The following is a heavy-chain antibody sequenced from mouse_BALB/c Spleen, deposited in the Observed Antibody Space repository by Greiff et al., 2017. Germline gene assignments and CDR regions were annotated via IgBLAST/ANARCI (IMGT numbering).Heavy chain of an antibody. J-gene: IGHJ2*01. V-gene: IGHV5-6-3*01. CDR2: INSNGGST. CDR3: ARDRYYYGSSPYYFDY. CDR1: GFTFSSYG. D-gene: IGHD1-1*01. Sequence: EVMLVESGGGLVQPGGSLKLSCAASGFTFSSYGMSWVRQTPDKRLELVATINSNGGSTYYPDSVKGRFTISRDNAKNTLYLQMSSLKSEDTAMYYCARDRYYYGSSPYYFDYWGQGTTLTVSS.